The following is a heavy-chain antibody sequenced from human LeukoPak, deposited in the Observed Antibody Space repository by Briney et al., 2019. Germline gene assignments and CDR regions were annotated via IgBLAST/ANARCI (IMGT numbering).Heavy chain of an antibody. D-gene: IGHD3-22*01. CDR2: INHSGST. Sequence: PSETLSLTCAVYGGSFSGYYWSWIRQPPGKGLEWIGEINHSGSTNYNPSLKSRVTISVDTSKNQFSLKLSSVTAADAAVYYCARGQVLTSIAARRSYYYDSSGSLNDYWGQGTLVTVSS. J-gene: IGHJ4*02. CDR1: GGSFSGYY. CDR3: ARGQVLTSIAARRSYYYDSSGSLNDY. V-gene: IGHV4-34*01.